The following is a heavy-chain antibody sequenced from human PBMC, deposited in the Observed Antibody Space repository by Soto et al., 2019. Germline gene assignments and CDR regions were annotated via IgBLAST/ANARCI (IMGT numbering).Heavy chain of an antibody. CDR1: GFTFSSYA. CDR3: AREWNYYFDY. CDR2: ISYDGSNK. D-gene: IGHD1-7*01. Sequence: QVQLVESGGGVVQPGRSLRLSCAASGFTFSSYAMHWVRQAPGKGLEWVAVISYDGSNKYYADSVKGRFTISRDNSKNTLYLQMNSLGAEDTAVYYCAREWNYYFDYWGQGTLVTVSS. V-gene: IGHV3-30-3*01. J-gene: IGHJ4*02.